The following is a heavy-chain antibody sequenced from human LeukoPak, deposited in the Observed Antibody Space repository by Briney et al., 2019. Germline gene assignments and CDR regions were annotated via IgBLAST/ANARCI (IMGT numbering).Heavy chain of an antibody. CDR1: GGTFSSYT. V-gene: IGHV1-69*04. CDR2: IIPILGIA. J-gene: IGHJ6*02. D-gene: IGHD6-19*01. Sequence: SVKVSCKASGGTFSSYTISWVRQAPGQGLEWMGRIIPILGIANYAQKFLGRVTITADKSTSTAYMELSSLRSEDTAVYYCARDYQAVAGTSYYYGMDVWGQGTTVTVSS. CDR3: ARDYQAVAGTSYYYGMDV.